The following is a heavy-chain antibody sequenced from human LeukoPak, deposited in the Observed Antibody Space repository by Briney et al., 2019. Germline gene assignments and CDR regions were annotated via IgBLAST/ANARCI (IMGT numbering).Heavy chain of an antibody. CDR2: ISRSGSSI. CDR1: GFTFSSYE. V-gene: IGHV3-48*03. D-gene: IGHD6-6*01. J-gene: IGHJ6*02. CDR3: ARQVLQDSSSPYGMDV. Sequence: GGSLRLSCAASGFTFSSYEMNWVRQAPGKGLEWVSFISRSGSSIYYTDSVKGRFTISRDNAKNPLHLPINSLRAKGTAGYYCARQVLQDSSSPYGMDVWGHGTTVTVSS.